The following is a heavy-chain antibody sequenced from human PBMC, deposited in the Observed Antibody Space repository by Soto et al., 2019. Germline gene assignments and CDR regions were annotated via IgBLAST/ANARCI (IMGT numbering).Heavy chain of an antibody. D-gene: IGHD3-22*01. Sequence: EVQLVESGGGLVQPGGSLRLSCAASVFTFSSYWIHWVRQVPGKGLVWVSRINSDGSGTIYAESVKGRFTISRDNAKNTLYLQMSSLRAEDTAVYYCARGSGYYLIDPWGQGTLVTVSS. CDR1: VFTFSSYW. J-gene: IGHJ5*02. CDR3: ARGSGYYLIDP. V-gene: IGHV3-74*01. CDR2: INSDGSGT.